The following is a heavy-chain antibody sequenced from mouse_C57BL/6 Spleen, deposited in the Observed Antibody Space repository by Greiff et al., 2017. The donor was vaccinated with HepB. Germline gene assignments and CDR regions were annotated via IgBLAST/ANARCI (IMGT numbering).Heavy chain of an antibody. CDR3: ARQGGTYFDY. Sequence: EVKLQESGGDLVKPGGSLKLSCAASGFTFSSYGMSWVRQTPDKRLEWVATISSGGSYTYYPDSVKGLFTISRDNAKNTLYLQMSSLKSEDTAMYYCARQGGTYFDYWGQGTTLTVSS. V-gene: IGHV5-6*01. CDR2: ISSGGSYT. D-gene: IGHD4-1*01. J-gene: IGHJ2*01. CDR1: GFTFSSYG.